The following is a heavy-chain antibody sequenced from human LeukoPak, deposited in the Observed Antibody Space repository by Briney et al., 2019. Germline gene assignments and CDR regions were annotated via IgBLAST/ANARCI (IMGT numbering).Heavy chain of an antibody. CDR3: AKDSTIFGVASFDY. Sequence: GGSLRLSCAASGFTFSSYSMNWVRQAPGKGLEWVSYISSSSSTIYNADSVKGRFTISRDNAKNSLYLQMNSLRAEDTAVYYCAKDSTIFGVASFDYWGQGTLVTVSS. D-gene: IGHD3-3*01. V-gene: IGHV3-48*01. CDR1: GFTFSSYS. CDR2: ISSSSSTI. J-gene: IGHJ4*02.